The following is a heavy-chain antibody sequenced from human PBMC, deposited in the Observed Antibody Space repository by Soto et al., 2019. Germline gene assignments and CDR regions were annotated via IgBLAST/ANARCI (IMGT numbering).Heavy chain of an antibody. CDR1: GYTFTSYF. CDR3: ARSYYDFWSGPRHFDY. Sequence: ASVKVSCKASGYTFTSYFMHWVRQAPGQGLEWMGIINPSGGNTNYAQKFQGRVTMTRDTSTSTVYMDLSSLRFEDTAVYYCARSYYDFWSGPRHFDYWGQGTLVTVSS. J-gene: IGHJ4*02. D-gene: IGHD3-3*01. CDR2: INPSGGNT. V-gene: IGHV1-46*03.